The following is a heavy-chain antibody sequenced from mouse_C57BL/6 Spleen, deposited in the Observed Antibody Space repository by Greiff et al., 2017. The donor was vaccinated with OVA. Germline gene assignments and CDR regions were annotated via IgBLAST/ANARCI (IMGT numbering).Heavy chain of an antibody. V-gene: IGHV1-42*01. CDR3: ARKDYYGSSPFDY. D-gene: IGHD1-1*01. CDR2: INPSTGGT. J-gene: IGHJ2*01. CDR1: GYSFTGYY. Sequence: EVQLQQSGPELVKPGASVKISCKASGYSFTGYYMNWVKQSPEKSLEWIGEINPSTGGTTYNQKFKAKATLTVDKSSSTAYMQLKSLTAEDSAVYYCARKDYYGSSPFDYGGQGTTLTGSS.